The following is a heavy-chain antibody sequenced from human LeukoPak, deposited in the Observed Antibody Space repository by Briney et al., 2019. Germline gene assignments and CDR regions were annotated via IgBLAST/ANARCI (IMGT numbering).Heavy chain of an antibody. CDR1: GFTFSRYW. V-gene: IGHV3-7*03. Sequence: GGSLRLSCAASGFTFSRYWMSWVRQAPGKGLEWVANIKQDGSEKYYVDSVKGRFTISRDNSKNTLYLQMNSLRAEDTAVYYCARVAPLSLGRYFDYWGQGTLVTVSS. J-gene: IGHJ4*02. CDR2: IKQDGSEK. CDR3: ARVAPLSLGRYFDY.